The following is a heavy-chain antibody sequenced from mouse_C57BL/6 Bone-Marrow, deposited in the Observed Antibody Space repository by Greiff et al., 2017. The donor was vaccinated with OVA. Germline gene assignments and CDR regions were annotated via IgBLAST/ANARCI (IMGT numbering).Heavy chain of an antibody. CDR2: ISYSGST. CDR3: ASGYYDYDEGYYYAMDY. CDR1: GYSITSDY. V-gene: IGHV3-8*01. Sequence: EVKVVESGPGLAKPSQTLSLTCSVTGYSITSDYWNWIRKFPGNKLEYMGYISYSGSTYYNPSLKSRISITRDTSKNQYYLQLNSVTTEDTATYYCASGYYDYDEGYYYAMDYWGQGTSVTVSS. J-gene: IGHJ4*01. D-gene: IGHD2-4*01.